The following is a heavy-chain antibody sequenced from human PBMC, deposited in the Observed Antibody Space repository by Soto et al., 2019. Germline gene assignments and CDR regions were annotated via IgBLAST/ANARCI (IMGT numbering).Heavy chain of an antibody. V-gene: IGHV4-4*02. D-gene: IGHD2-15*01. CDR2: IWHTGRP. CDR1: GDSLTNNHW. J-gene: IGHJ4*02. CDR3: VRDSRTGCSSINCYMH. Sequence: QLQLRESGPGLVQPSGTLSLTCDVSGDSLTNNHWWSWVRQAPGNGMEGIGEIWHTGRPNYNPSLKSRVAISIDKSKNQFSLKLSSVTAADTAVYYCVRDSRTGCSSINCYMHWGQGTLVTVSS.